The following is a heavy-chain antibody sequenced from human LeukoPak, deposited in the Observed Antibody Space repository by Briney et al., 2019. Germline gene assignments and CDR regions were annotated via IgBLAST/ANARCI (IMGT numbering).Heavy chain of an antibody. CDR2: IYYSGST. D-gene: IGHD5-24*01. J-gene: IGHJ4*02. V-gene: IGHV4-61*01. Sequence: SETLSLTCTVSGVSVSSGSYYWSWIRQPPGKGLEWIGYIYYSGSTNYNPSLKSRVTISVDTSKNQFSLKLSSVTAADTAVYYCAREPVEMATITFIDYWGQGTLVTVSS. CDR3: AREPVEMATITFIDY. CDR1: GVSVSSGSYY.